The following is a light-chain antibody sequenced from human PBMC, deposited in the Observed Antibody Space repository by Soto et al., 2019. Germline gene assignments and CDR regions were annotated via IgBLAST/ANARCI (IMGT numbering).Light chain of an antibody. V-gene: IGKV3-20*01. Sequence: EIVLTQSPDTLSLSPGESATLSCRASQSVSSNYLAWYQQKPGQAPRLLIYGASIRATGIPDRFSGSGSGTDFTLTISRLEPEDFAVFYCQQYDNSITFGQGTRLEIE. CDR1: QSVSSNY. J-gene: IGKJ5*01. CDR2: GAS. CDR3: QQYDNSIT.